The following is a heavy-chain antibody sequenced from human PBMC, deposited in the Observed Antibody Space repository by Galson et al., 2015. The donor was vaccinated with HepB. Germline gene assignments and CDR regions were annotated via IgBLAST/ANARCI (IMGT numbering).Heavy chain of an antibody. D-gene: IGHD3-9*01. J-gene: IGHJ6*02. Sequence: SLRLSCAASGFTFSTYGMHWVRQAPGKGLEYVSAISSNGGSTYYANSVKGRFTISRDNAKNSLYLQMNSLRDEDTAVYYCARDFSDILTGYFLTGGMDVWGQGTTVTVSS. CDR3: ARDFSDILTGYFLTGGMDV. CDR1: GFTFSTYG. V-gene: IGHV3-64*01. CDR2: ISSNGGST.